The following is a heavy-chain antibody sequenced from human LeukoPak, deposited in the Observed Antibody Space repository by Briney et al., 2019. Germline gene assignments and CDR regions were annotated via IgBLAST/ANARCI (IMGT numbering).Heavy chain of an antibody. CDR2: MNPYSGDT. J-gene: IGHJ5*02. CDR3: ARDQAPRMITFGGPRRWFDP. Sequence: ASVKVSCKASGYTFTNYDIHWVRQATGQGLEWMGWMNPYSGDTGYAQNFQGRITITRNTSISTAYMELSSLRSEDTAVYYCARDQAPRMITFGGPRRWFDPWGQGTLVTVSS. CDR1: GYTFTNYD. D-gene: IGHD3-16*01. V-gene: IGHV1-8*03.